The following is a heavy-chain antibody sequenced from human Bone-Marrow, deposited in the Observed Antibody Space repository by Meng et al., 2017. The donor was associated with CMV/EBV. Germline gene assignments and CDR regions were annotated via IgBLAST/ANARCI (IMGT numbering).Heavy chain of an antibody. CDR3: ARGREDSKWLASSSLDY. V-gene: IGHV3-21*01. CDR1: GFTFSTYS. CDR2: ISSSSSYI. D-gene: IGHD6-6*01. J-gene: IGHJ4*02. Sequence: GGSLRLSCAASGFTFSTYSINWVRQAPGKGLEWVSSISSSSSYIYYADSVKGRFTISRDNAKNSLYLQMNSLRAEDTAVYYCARGREDSKWLASSSLDYWGQGTLVTVSS.